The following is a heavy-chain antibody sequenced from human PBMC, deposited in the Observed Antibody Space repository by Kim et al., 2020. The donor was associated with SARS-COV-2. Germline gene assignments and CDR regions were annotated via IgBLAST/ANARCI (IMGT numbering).Heavy chain of an antibody. Sequence: SETLSLTCAVYGGSFSGYYWGWIRQPPGKGLGWIGEINHSGSTNYNPSLKSRVTISVDTSKNQFSLKLSSVTAADTAVYYCARVKHGYSYGYYYGMDVWGQGTTVTVSS. CDR1: GGSFSGYY. D-gene: IGHD5-18*01. V-gene: IGHV4-34*01. J-gene: IGHJ6*02. CDR3: ARVKHGYSYGYYYGMDV. CDR2: INHSGST.